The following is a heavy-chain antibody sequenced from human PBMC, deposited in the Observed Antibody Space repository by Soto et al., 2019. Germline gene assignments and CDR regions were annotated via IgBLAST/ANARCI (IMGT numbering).Heavy chain of an antibody. CDR3: GRQGRYWNDASGYFYFYGMDV. J-gene: IGHJ6*02. Sequence: VQLQESGPGLVKPSETLSLTCTVSGGSISSYYWNWIRQPPGKGLEWVGFIYSSGSTNYNPSPKRRVTIAIDTSKNQFSLKLSSVTAADTAVYYCGRQGRYWNDASGYFYFYGMDVWGQGTTVTVSS. V-gene: IGHV4-59*08. CDR2: IYSSGST. D-gene: IGHD1-1*01. CDR1: GGSISSYY.